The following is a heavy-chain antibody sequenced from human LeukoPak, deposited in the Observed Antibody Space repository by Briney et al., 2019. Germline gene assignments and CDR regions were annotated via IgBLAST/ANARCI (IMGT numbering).Heavy chain of an antibody. V-gene: IGHV3-23*01. D-gene: IGHD2-2*01. CDR3: AKDGTDIVVVPAAMFDY. CDR2: ISGSGGST. Sequence: PGGSLRLSCAVSGFAFGSEAMSWVRQAPGKGLEWVSAISGSGGSTYYADSVKGRFTISRDNSKNTLYLQMNSLRAEDTAVYYCAKDGTDIVVVPAAMFDYWGQGTLVTVSS. CDR1: GFAFGSEA. J-gene: IGHJ4*02.